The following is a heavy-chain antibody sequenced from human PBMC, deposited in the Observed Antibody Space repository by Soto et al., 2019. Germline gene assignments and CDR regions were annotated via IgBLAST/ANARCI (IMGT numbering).Heavy chain of an antibody. CDR1: GGSVTKSSYY. J-gene: IGHJ4*01. Sequence: SETLSRTFTVSGGSVTKSSYYWGWIRQSPVKGLEWIGSVYYRGRSYSKSSVKSRVTISVYTSKNRFSLSLNSVTTSDTAVYFFVSQRNTVPKQGYHQYWGPGALDNDSS. V-gene: IGHV4-39*01. CDR2: VYYRGRS. D-gene: IGHD5-12*01. CDR3: VSQRNTVPKQGYHQY.